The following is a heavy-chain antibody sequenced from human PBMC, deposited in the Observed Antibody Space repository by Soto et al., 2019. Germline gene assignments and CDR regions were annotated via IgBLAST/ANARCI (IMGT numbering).Heavy chain of an antibody. CDR1: GFTFSSYG. D-gene: IGHD6-13*01. CDR2: ISYDGSNK. Sequence: XGSLILSCSAAGFTFSSYGMHWVRQAPGKGLEWVAVISYDGSNKYYADSVKGRFTISRDNSKNTLYLQMNSLRAEDTAVYYCAKPGAADVWDQGTTVTVSS. J-gene: IGHJ6*02. V-gene: IGHV3-30*18. CDR3: AKPGAADV.